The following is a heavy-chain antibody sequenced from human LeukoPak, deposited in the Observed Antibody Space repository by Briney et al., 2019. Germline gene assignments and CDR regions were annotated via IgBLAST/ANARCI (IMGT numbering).Heavy chain of an antibody. CDR3: ATEASSGLED. Sequence: PGGSLRLSCAASGLTFSSYWMSWVRQAPGKGLEWVANIKQDGSEKYYLDSVKGRFTISRDNAENSLYLQMNSLRAEDTAVYYCATEASSGLEDWGQGILVTVSS. J-gene: IGHJ4*02. CDR2: IKQDGSEK. V-gene: IGHV3-7*01. D-gene: IGHD6-19*01. CDR1: GLTFSSYW.